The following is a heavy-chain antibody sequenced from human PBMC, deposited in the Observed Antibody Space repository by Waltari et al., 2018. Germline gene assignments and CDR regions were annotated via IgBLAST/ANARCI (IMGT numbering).Heavy chain of an antibody. V-gene: IGHV1-69*05. Sequence: QVQLVQSGAEVKKPGSSVKVSCKASGGTFSSYAISWVRQAPGQGLEWMGGIIPIFGTANYAQKFQGRVTITTDESTSTAYMELSSLRSEDTAVYYCASLSSGWYDNWFDPWGQGTLVTVSS. CDR3: ASLSSGWYDNWFDP. J-gene: IGHJ5*02. D-gene: IGHD6-19*01. CDR1: GGTFSSYA. CDR2: IIPIFGTA.